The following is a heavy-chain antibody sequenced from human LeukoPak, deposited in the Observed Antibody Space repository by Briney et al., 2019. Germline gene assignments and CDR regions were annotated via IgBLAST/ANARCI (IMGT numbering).Heavy chain of an antibody. J-gene: IGHJ3*01. CDR2: IYYSGSA. V-gene: IGHV4-59*01. CDR1: GGSITSYY. D-gene: IGHD6-13*01. CDR3: ARISSSNWYNERGAFDV. Sequence: SETLSLTCTVSGGSITSYYWSWIRQPPGKGLEWIGYIYYSGSANYNPSLKSRVTISVDTSKNQFSLKLSSVTAADTAVYYCARISSSNWYNERGAFDVWGQGTMVTVSS.